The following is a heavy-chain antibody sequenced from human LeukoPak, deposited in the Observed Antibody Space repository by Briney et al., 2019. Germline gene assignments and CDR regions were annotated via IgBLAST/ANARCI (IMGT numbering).Heavy chain of an antibody. CDR3: ARSDYSGYFGY. Sequence: SETLSLTCTVSGGSVNNNAYYWGWVRQPPGKGLEYIGNVYYSGITYYNPSLQIRVTISVDTSNNQFSLKLSSVTAADTAVYYCARSDYSGYFGYRGQGTLVSV. D-gene: IGHD4-11*01. CDR1: GGSVNNNAYY. V-gene: IGHV4-39*01. CDR2: VYYSGIT. J-gene: IGHJ4*02.